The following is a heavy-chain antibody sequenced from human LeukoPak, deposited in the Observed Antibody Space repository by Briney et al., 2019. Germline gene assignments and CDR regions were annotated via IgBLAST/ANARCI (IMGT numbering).Heavy chain of an antibody. CDR2: INHSGST. D-gene: IGHD5-18*01. V-gene: IGHV4-34*01. J-gene: IGHJ4*02. CDR3: ARGGYSYGYGY. Sequence: PSETVSLTCAVCGGSFSDYYWSGMRQPPGKGLEWIAEINHSGSTNYNPPLKSRVTISVDTSNNQSSLQLSSVTAADTAVYYCARGGYSYGYGYWGQGTLVTVSS. CDR1: GGSFSDYY.